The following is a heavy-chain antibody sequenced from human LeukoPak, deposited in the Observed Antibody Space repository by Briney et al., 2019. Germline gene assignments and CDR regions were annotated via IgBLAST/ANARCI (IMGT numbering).Heavy chain of an antibody. CDR3: AAAGPHCSSTSCRGQFDP. D-gene: IGHD2-2*01. V-gene: IGHV1-8*01. CDR1: GYTFTSYD. J-gene: IGHJ5*02. CDR2: MNPNSGNT. Sequence: GASVKVSCKASGYTFTSYDINWVRQATGQGLEWMGWMNPNSGNTGYAQKFQGRVTMTRNTSISTAYMELSSLRPEDTAVYYCAAAGPHCSSTSCRGQFDPWGQGTLVTVSS.